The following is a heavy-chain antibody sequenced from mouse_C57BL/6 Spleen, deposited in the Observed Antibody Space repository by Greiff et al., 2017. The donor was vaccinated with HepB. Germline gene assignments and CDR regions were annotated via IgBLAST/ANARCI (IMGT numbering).Heavy chain of an antibody. CDR1: GYTFTDYE. Sequence: QVQLQQSGAELVRPGASVTLSCKASGYTFTDYEMHWVKQTPVHGLEWIGAIDPETGGTAYNQKFKGKAILTADKSSSTAYMELRSLTSEDSAVYYCTRNGFLVSSKAMDYWGQGTSVTVSS. J-gene: IGHJ4*01. D-gene: IGHD1-1*01. CDR3: TRNGFLVSSKAMDY. V-gene: IGHV1-15*01. CDR2: IDPETGGT.